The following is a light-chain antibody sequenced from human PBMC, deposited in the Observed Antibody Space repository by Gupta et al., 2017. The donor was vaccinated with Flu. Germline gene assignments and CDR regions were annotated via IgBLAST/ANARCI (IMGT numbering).Light chain of an antibody. CDR2: HTS. V-gene: IGKV3-20*01. Sequence: EIVLTQSPGTLSLSPGERATLSCRASQSVSSNYLAWYQQKPGQAPRLLIYHTSTSATGIPDRFSGSGSGTDFTLTISRLEPEDFAVYYCQQYGSSPLTFGGGTKVEIE. CDR1: QSVSSNY. CDR3: QQYGSSPLT. J-gene: IGKJ4*01.